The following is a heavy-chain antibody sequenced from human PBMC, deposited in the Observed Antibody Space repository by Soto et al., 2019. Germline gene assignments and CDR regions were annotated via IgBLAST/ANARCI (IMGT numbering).Heavy chain of an antibody. CDR2: IYSGGST. Sequence: GGSLRLSCAASGFTVSSNYMSWVRQAPGKGLEWVSVIYSGGSTYYADSVKGRLPISRDNSKNTLYLQMNSLRAEDTAVYYCARVSSSRWSNLSFQHWGQGTLVTVSS. CDR3: ARVSSSRWSNLSFQH. J-gene: IGHJ1*01. CDR1: GFTVSSNY. D-gene: IGHD6-13*01. V-gene: IGHV3-66*01.